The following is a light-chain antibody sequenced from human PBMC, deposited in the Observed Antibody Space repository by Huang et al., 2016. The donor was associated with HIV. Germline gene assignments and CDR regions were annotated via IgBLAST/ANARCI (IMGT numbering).Light chain of an antibody. CDR3: QQYNDWPPVT. J-gene: IGKJ4*01. V-gene: IGKV3D-15*01. Sequence: EIVMTQSPVTLSVSPGERATLSCRVSQSISNNLAWYKQKPGKAPRTLLDGASTRATGTPARFSGSGSGAEFTLTISSLQSEDFAVYYCQQYNDWPPVTFGGGTKVEIK. CDR1: QSISNN. CDR2: GAS.